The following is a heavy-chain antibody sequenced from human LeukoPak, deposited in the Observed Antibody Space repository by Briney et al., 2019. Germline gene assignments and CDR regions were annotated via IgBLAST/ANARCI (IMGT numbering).Heavy chain of an antibody. J-gene: IGHJ4*02. Sequence: GGSLRLSCAASGFTFSSYAMSWVRQAPGKGLEWVSAISGSGSSPYYADPGKGRFTISRDNSKNTLYLQMTSLRAEDTAIYYCAKSTYSIPSNYDGALDYWGQGTLVTVSS. D-gene: IGHD6-6*01. CDR1: GFTFSSYA. CDR3: AKSTYSIPSNYDGALDY. CDR2: ISGSGSSP. V-gene: IGHV3-23*01.